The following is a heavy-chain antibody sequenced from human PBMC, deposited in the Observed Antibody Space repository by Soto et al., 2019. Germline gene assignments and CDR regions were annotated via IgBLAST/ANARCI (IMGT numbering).Heavy chain of an antibody. D-gene: IGHD6-13*01. CDR3: ARGGLQHALDV. Sequence: EVQLVESGGGLVQPGGSLRLSCAASGFTFSNYWMYWVRQVPGKGLVWVSRVNNDGTDTTHADSVKGRFTISRDNAENTLYLQMNSLRAEDTAVYYCARGGLQHALDVWGQGSTVTVSS. V-gene: IGHV3-74*03. CDR2: VNNDGTDT. CDR1: GFTFSNYW. J-gene: IGHJ6*02.